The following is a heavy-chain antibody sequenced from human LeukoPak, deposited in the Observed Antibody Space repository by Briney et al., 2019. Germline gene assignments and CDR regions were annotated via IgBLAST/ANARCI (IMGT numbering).Heavy chain of an antibody. V-gene: IGHV3-7*01. J-gene: IGHJ6*03. CDR2: IKQDGSEK. CDR3: ARDYDILTEGDYYYYYMDV. CDR1: GFTFSSYW. Sequence: GGSLRLSCAASGFTFSSYWMSWVRQAPGKGLEWVANIKQDGSEKYYVDSVKGRFTISRDNAKNSLYLQMNSLRAEDTAVYYCARDYDILTEGDYYYYYMDVWGKGTTVTVPS. D-gene: IGHD3-9*01.